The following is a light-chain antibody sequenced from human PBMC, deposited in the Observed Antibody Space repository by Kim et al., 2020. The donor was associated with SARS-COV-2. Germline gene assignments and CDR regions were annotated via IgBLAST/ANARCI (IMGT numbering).Light chain of an antibody. CDR2: QDS. Sequence: SYELTQPPSVSVSPGQTASITCSGDKLGDKYAFWYQQKPGQSPVLVIYQDSKRPSGIPERFSGSNSGNTATLTISGTQAMDEADYYCQAWDSSTGGVFGGGTQLTVL. J-gene: IGLJ2*01. CDR3: QAWDSSTGGV. CDR1: KLGDKY. V-gene: IGLV3-1*01.